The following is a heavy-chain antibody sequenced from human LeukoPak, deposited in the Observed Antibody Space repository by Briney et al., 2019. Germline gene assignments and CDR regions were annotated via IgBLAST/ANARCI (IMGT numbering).Heavy chain of an antibody. CDR1: GYTFTSYG. D-gene: IGHD2-15*01. V-gene: IGHV1-69*05. CDR3: ARGRDCSGGSCYHALLDY. Sequence: SVKVSCKASGYTFTSYGISWVRQAPGQGLEWMGGIIPIFGTANYAQKFQGRVTITTDESTSTAYMELSSLRSEDTAVYYCARGRDCSGGSCYHALLDYWGQGTLVTVSS. CDR2: IIPIFGTA. J-gene: IGHJ4*02.